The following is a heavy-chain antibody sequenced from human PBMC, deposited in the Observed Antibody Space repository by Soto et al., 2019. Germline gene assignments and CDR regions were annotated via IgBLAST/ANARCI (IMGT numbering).Heavy chain of an antibody. D-gene: IGHD6-13*01. Sequence: PSETLSLTCTVSGGSISSSSYYWGWIRQPPGKGLEWIGSIYYSGSTYYNPSLKSRVTISVDTSKNQFSLKLSSVTAADTAVCYCARQTRIAAAGTFYYYYYGMDVWGQGTTVTVSS. V-gene: IGHV4-39*01. CDR1: GGSISSSSYY. CDR2: IYYSGST. CDR3: ARQTRIAAAGTFYYYYYGMDV. J-gene: IGHJ6*02.